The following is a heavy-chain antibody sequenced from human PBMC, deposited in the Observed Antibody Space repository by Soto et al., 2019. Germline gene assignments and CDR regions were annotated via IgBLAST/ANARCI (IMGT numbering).Heavy chain of an antibody. CDR3: ARRQVVITSNWFDP. D-gene: IGHD3-22*01. V-gene: IGHV4-59*08. CDR2: IYYSGST. J-gene: IGHJ5*02. CDR1: GGSIRSYY. Sequence: SVTLALTGTDSGGSIRSYYWSWIRQPPGKGLEWIGYIYYSGSTNYNPSLKSRVTISVDTSKNQFSLKLSSVTAADTAVYYCARRQVVITSNWFDPWGQGTLVTVS.